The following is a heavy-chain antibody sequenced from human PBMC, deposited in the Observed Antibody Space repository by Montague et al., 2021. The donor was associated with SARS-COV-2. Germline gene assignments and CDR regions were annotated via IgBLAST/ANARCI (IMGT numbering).Heavy chain of an antibody. CDR3: ARGNVWFGELLRYYYYYGMDV. CDR1: GGSFSGYY. CDR2: INYSGST. V-gene: IGHV4-59*01. J-gene: IGHJ6*02. D-gene: IGHD3-10*01. Sequence: SETLSLTCAVYGGSFSGYYWSWIRQPPGKGLEWIGYINYSGSTNYNPSLKSRVTISVDTSKNQFSLKLSSVTAADTAVYYCARGNVWFGELLRYYYYYGMDVWGQGTTVTVSS.